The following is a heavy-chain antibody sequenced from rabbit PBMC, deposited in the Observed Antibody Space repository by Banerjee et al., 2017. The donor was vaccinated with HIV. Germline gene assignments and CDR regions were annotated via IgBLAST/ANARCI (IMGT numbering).Heavy chain of an antibody. Sequence: QEQLVESGGGLVTLGGSLKLSCKASGIDFSSYGISWVRQVLGKGLEWIAYIYPDYGSTDYASWVNGRFTISRSTSLTTVTLQMTSLTAADTATYFCARHVYAMDLWGPGTLVTVS. V-gene: IGHV1S47*01. J-gene: IGHJ6*01. CDR3: ARHVYAMDL. CDR1: GIDFSSYG. CDR2: IYPDYGST.